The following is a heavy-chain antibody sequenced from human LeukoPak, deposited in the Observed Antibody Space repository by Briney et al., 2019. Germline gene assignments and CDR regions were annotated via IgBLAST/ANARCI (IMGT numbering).Heavy chain of an antibody. J-gene: IGHJ4*02. V-gene: IGHV1-46*01. CDR1: GYTFTSYY. D-gene: IGHD3-16*01. CDR2: INPSGGST. CDR3: ARAHDFGGVWGDYFDY. Sequence: ASVKVSCKASGYTFTSYYMHWVRQAPGQGLEWMGIINPSGGSTSYAQKFQGRVTMTRDTSTSTVYMELSSLRSEDTAVYYCARAHDFGGVWGDYFDYWGQGTLVTVSS.